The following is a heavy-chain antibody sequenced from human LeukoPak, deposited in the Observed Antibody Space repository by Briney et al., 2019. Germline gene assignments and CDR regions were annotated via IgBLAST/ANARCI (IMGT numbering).Heavy chain of an antibody. Sequence: PSETLSLTCTVSGGSISSYYWSWIRQPPGKGLEWIGYIYYSGSTNYNPSLKSRVTISVDTSKNQFSLKLSSVTAADTAVYYCARDLPTMVRGVIIRPYAFGIWGQGTMVTVSS. J-gene: IGHJ3*02. CDR2: IYYSGST. D-gene: IGHD3-10*01. CDR1: GGSISSYY. CDR3: ARDLPTMVRGVIIRPYAFGI. V-gene: IGHV4-59*01.